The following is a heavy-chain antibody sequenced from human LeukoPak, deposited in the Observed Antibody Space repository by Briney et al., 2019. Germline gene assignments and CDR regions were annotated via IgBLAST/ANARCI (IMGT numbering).Heavy chain of an antibody. CDR1: GGSISSDIYY. Sequence: SETLSLTCIVSGGSISSDIYYWGWIRQPPGKGLEWIGSIYYSGSTYYNPSLRSRVTISVDTSKNQFSLKLRSVTAADTAVYYCARDTTVVEGALDIWGQGTMVTISS. J-gene: IGHJ3*02. CDR2: IYYSGST. CDR3: ARDTTVVEGALDI. V-gene: IGHV4-39*07. D-gene: IGHD1-1*01.